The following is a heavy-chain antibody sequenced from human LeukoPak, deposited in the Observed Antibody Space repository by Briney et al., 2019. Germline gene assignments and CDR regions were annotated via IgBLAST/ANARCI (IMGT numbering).Heavy chain of an antibody. CDR2: IKQDGSER. CDR3: ARGKSAGADTGSSFYY. J-gene: IGHJ4*02. D-gene: IGHD3-10*01. CDR1: GFTFSNYW. V-gene: IGHV3-7*03. Sequence: PGGSLRLSCAASGFTFSNYWMTWVRQAPGKGLEWVASIKQDGSERYYVDSVKGRFTFSRDNAKNSLYLQMDSLGAEDTAVYYCARGKSAGADTGSSFYYWGQGALVTVSS.